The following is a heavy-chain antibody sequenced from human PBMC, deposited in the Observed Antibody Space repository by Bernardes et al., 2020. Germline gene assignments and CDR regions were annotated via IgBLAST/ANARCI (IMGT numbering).Heavy chain of an antibody. Sequence: GGSLRLSRTASGFTFSTYGINWVRQAPGKGLEWVSGISAGGDNRYYAPLVEGRFTISRDNSKNTVSLQMNSLRAEDTAVYYCAKNQVPREARLDYWGQGTLVTVSS. J-gene: IGHJ4*02. CDR2: ISAGGDNR. CDR1: GFTFSTYG. D-gene: IGHD1-1*01. V-gene: IGHV3-23*01. CDR3: AKNQVPREARLDY.